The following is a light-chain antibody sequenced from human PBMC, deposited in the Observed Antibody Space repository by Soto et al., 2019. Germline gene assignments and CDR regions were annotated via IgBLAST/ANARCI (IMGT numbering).Light chain of an antibody. CDR3: QSYDSSLSGSV. V-gene: IGLV1-40*01. CDR2: GNS. CDR1: SSNIGAGYD. Sequence: QSVLTQPPSVSGAPGQRVTISCTGSSSNIGAGYDVHWYQQLPGTAPKLLIYGNSNRPSGVPDRFSGSNSGTSASLAITGPQAEDEAYYYCQSYDSSLSGSVFGGGTKLTVL. J-gene: IGLJ3*02.